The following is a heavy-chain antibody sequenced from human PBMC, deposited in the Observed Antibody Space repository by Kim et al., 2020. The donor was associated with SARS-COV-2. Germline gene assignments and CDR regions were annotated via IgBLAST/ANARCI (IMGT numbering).Heavy chain of an antibody. J-gene: IGHJ4*02. CDR3: TTDPTTYYDILIGYYRLDY. Sequence: KGRFTISRDDSKNTLYLQMNSLKTEDTAVYYCTTDPTTYYDILIGYYRLDYWGQGTLVTVSS. V-gene: IGHV3-15*01. D-gene: IGHD3-9*01.